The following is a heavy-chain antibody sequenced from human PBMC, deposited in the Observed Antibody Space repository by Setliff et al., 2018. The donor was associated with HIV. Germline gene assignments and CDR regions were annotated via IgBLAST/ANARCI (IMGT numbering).Heavy chain of an antibody. V-gene: IGHV2-5*01. CDR3: AYSFGLQYFDTSGYLDL. CDR1: GFSLSTSGVG. D-gene: IGHD3-22*01. CDR2: IYWSDDK. J-gene: IGHJ4*02. Sequence: SGPTLVNPTQTLTLTCTFSGFSLSTSGVGVGWIRQPPGRALEWLALIYWSDDKRFNPSLKSRLTITKDTSKNHVVLTMTNMDPVDTATYFCAYSFGLQYFDTSGYLDLWGQGIPVTVSS.